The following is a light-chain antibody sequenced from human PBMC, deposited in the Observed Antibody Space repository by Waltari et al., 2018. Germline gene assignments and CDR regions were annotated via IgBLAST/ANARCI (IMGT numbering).Light chain of an antibody. CDR2: DVN. CDR3: SSFTRTVL. CDR1: SNDIGGSNY. J-gene: IGLJ2*01. Sequence: QSALTQPASVSGSPGQSVTISCTGTSNDIGGSNYVSWYQQRPGKAPKLIIYDVNNLPSGVSGRFSGSKSGNTASLTISGLQAEDETDYYCSSFTRTVLFGGGTKLTVL. V-gene: IGLV2-14*01.